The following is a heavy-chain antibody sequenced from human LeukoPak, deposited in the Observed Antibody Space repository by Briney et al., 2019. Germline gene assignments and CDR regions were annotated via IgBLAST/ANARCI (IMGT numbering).Heavy chain of an antibody. J-gene: IGHJ4*02. Sequence: GASVKVSCKASGYTLTDYYMHWVRQAPGQGLEWMGWINPNSGDTNYAQKFLGRVTMTRDTSISTAYMDLSRLTSDDTAIYYCARDWRGSYFPDFWGQGTLVTVSS. CDR2: INPNSGDT. V-gene: IGHV1-2*02. D-gene: IGHD1-26*01. CDR3: ARDWRGSYFPDF. CDR1: GYTLTDYY.